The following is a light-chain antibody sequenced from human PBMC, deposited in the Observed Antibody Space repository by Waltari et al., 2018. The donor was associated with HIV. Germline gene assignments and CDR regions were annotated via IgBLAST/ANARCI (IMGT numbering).Light chain of an antibody. J-gene: IGLJ2*01. V-gene: IGLV2-14*01. Sequence: QSALTQPASVSGSPGQSITISCTATTSDIASYYYVSWYHQPPGQPPQLLIYAVTGRPAGVASRFCGSKSGNTASLTISGLQAEDDGDYYCASYRTANILVFGGGTKLTVL. CDR1: TSDIASYYY. CDR2: AVT. CDR3: ASYRTANILV.